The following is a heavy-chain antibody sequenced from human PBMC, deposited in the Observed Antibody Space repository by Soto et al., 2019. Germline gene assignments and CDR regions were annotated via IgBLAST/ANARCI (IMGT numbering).Heavy chain of an antibody. J-gene: IGHJ4*02. CDR1: GFTFSSFA. V-gene: IGHV3-23*01. CDR2: VGADGVSS. Sequence: PGGSLRLSCEGSGFTFSSFAMGWVRQAPGKGLEWLSSVGADGVSSFSADSVRGRFRVSRDNSKNTLFLQMRFLRVEDTAVYYCAKTRQAPVGTHFFDLWGQGTQVTVSS. CDR3: AKTRQAPVGTHFFDL.